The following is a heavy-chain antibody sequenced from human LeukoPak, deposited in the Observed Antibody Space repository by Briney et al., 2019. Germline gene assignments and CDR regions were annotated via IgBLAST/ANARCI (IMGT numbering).Heavy chain of an antibody. CDR1: GGSVSNSNYY. D-gene: IGHD2-15*01. V-gene: IGHV4-39*01. CDR2: IYYSGGT. J-gene: IGHJ4*02. Sequence: SETLSLTCTVSGGSVSNSNYYCGWVRQPPGKGLEWIGGIYYSGGTYYNPSLKSRVTISVDTSKNQFSLKLSSVTAADTAVYYCARQRGYCSGGSCYGMFDYWGQGTLVTVSS. CDR3: ARQRGYCSGGSCYGMFDY.